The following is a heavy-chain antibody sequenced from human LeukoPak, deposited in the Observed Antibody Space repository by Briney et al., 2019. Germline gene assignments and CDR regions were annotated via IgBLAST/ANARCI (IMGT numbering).Heavy chain of an antibody. CDR3: ARIASHSSSWYDGGY. Sequence: GGSLRLSCAASGFTLSSYWMHWVRQAPGKGLVWASRINSDGSSTTYADSVKGRFTISRDNAKNTLYLQMNSLRAEDTGVYYCARIASHSSSWYDGGYWGQGTLVTVSS. CDR2: INSDGSST. CDR1: GFTLSSYW. D-gene: IGHD6-13*01. V-gene: IGHV3-74*01. J-gene: IGHJ4*02.